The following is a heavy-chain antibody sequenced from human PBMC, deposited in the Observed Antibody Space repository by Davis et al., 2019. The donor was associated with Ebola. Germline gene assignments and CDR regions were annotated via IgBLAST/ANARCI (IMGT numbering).Heavy chain of an antibody. Sequence: MPSETLSLTCAVYGGSFSGYYWSWIRQPPGKGLEWIGEINHSGSTNYNPSLKSLVTISVDTSKNQFSLKLSSVTAADTAVYYCARGRSGQLVRLLPNRYFDLWGRGTLVTVSS. J-gene: IGHJ2*01. CDR2: INHSGST. CDR3: ARGRSGQLVRLLPNRYFDL. D-gene: IGHD6-6*01. CDR1: GGSFSGYY. V-gene: IGHV4-34*01.